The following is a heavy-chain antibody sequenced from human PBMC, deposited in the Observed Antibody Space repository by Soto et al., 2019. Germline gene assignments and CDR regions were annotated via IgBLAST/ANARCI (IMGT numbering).Heavy chain of an antibody. D-gene: IGHD5-18*01. CDR2: INHSGIT. CDR1: SGSLTDHC. CDR3: ARGKPSGYRFGPRNFFYYGMDV. J-gene: IGHJ6*02. V-gene: IGHV4-34*01. Sequence: PSETLSLTCGVFSGSLTDHCWTWIRQTPGKGLEWIGEINHSGITDYNPSLKSRVTLSLDTSKNQLSLKVTALTAADTAVYYCARGKPSGYRFGPRNFFYYGMDVWGPGTTVTVSS.